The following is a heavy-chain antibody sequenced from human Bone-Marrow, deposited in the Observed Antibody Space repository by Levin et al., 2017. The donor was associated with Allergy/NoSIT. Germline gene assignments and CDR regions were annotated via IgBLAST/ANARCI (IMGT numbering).Heavy chain of an antibody. V-gene: IGHV3-23*01. D-gene: IGHD3-10*01. CDR3: AKDINPSWGVRGVINYGMDV. Sequence: GESLKISCAASGFTFSSYAMSWVRQAPGKGLEWVSAISGSGGSTYYADSVKGRFTISRDNSKNTLYLQMNSLRAEDTAVYYCAKDINPSWGVRGVINYGMDVWGQRTTVTVSS. J-gene: IGHJ6*02. CDR2: ISGSGGST. CDR1: GFTFSSYA.